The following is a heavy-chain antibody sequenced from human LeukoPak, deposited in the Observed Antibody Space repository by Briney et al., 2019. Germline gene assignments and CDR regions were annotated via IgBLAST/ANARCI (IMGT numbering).Heavy chain of an antibody. J-gene: IGHJ5*02. V-gene: IGHV3-48*01. CDR2: ISGSGSSI. CDR3: ARDLDILAMIVA. Sequence: GGSLRLSCAASGFTFSSYSINWVRQAPGKGLEWVSYISGSGSSIYYADSVKGRFTISRDNAKNLVYLQMNSLRAEDTAVYYCARDLDILAMIVAWGQGTLVTVSS. D-gene: IGHD5-12*01. CDR1: GFTFSSYS.